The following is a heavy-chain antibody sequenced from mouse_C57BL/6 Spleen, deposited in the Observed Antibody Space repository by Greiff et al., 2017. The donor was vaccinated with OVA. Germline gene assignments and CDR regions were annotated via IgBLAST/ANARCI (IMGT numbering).Heavy chain of an antibody. V-gene: IGHV5-17*01. CDR2: ISSGSSTI. J-gene: IGHJ1*03. D-gene: IGHD1-1*01. CDR1: GFTFSDYG. CDR3: ARYGSSFYWYYDV. Sequence: EVNLVESGGGLVKPGGSLKLSCAASGFTFSDYGMHWVRQAPEKGLEWVAYISSGSSTIYYADTVKGRFTISRDNAKNTLFLQMTSLRSEDTAMYYCARYGSSFYWYYDVGGTGTTVTVSS.